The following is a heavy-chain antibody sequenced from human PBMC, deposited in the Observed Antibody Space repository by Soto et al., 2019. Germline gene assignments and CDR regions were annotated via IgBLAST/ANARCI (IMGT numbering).Heavy chain of an antibody. CDR2: SYATGTT. D-gene: IGHD1-1*01. Sequence: SETLTLTCTVSCASIRGFYWSWIRKSAGKGLEWIGRSYATGTTDYNPSLKSRVMMSVDTSKKQFSLKLRSVTAADTAVYYCVRDGTKTLRDWFDPWGQGISVTVS. CDR1: CASIRGFY. V-gene: IGHV4-4*07. CDR3: VRDGTKTLRDWFDP. J-gene: IGHJ5*02.